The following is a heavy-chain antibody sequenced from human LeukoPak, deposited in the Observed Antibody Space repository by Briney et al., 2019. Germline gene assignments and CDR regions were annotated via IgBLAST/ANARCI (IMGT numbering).Heavy chain of an antibody. CDR3: AKGYWFDP. Sequence: GGSLRLSCAASGFTFSDYYMGWIRQAPGKGLEWVSAISGSGGSTYYADSVKGRFTISRDNSKNTLYLQMNSLRAEDTAVYYCAKGYWFDPWGQGTLVTVSS. CDR2: ISGSGGST. CDR1: GFTFSDYY. J-gene: IGHJ5*02. V-gene: IGHV3-23*01.